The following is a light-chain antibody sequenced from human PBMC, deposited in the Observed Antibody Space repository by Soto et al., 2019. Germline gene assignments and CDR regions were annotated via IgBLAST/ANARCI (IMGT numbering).Light chain of an antibody. CDR1: QSVTYDQ. CDR3: QQYGDLPPT. Sequence: EIVLTQSPDTLSLSPGERATLSCRASQSVTYDQLAWYRQTPGQAPRLLIYGASSRAAGIPDRFSGSGSGTDFTLTISRLGPEDFVVYHCQQYGDLPPTFGQGTKVDIK. CDR2: GAS. V-gene: IGKV3-20*01. J-gene: IGKJ1*01.